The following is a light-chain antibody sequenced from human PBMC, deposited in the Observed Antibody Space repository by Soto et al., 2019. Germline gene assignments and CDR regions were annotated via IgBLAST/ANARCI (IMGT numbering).Light chain of an antibody. CDR3: SSYTSSSTLVV. J-gene: IGLJ2*01. V-gene: IGLV2-14*01. CDR2: EVS. Sequence: QSALTQPASASGTPGQPITISCTGTSSDVGGYNSVSWYQQHPGKASKLMIYEVSNRPSGVSNRFSVSESDNTASLTISGLQAEDEADYYCSSYTSSSTLVVFGGGTKL. CDR1: SSDVGGYNS.